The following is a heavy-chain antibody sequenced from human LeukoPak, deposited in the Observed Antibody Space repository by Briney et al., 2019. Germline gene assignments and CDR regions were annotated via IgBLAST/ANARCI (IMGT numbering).Heavy chain of an antibody. CDR2: ISSSSSYI. D-gene: IGHD2-21*01. J-gene: IGHJ1*01. CDR3: ARDELYCGGDCPEYFQH. CDR1: GFTFSSYS. Sequence: GGSLRLSCAASGFTFSSYSMNWVRQAPGKGLEWVSSISSSSSYIYYADSVKGRFTISRDNAKNSLYLQMNSLRAEDTAVYYCARDELYCGGDCPEYFQHWGQGTLVTVSS. V-gene: IGHV3-21*01.